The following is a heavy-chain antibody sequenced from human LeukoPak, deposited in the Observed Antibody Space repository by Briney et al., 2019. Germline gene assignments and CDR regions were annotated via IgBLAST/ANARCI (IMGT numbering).Heavy chain of an antibody. Sequence: SETLSLTCTVSGDSISYYYWSWIWQPPGKGLEWIGKIYYSGNTNYNPSLKSRVTISVDTSKNQFSLKLSSVTAADTAVYYCARVRGYSYDSSDFDYRGQGTLVTVSP. CDR2: IYYSGNT. CDR3: ARVRGYSYDSSDFDY. V-gene: IGHV4-59*01. J-gene: IGHJ4*02. CDR1: GDSISYYY. D-gene: IGHD5-18*01.